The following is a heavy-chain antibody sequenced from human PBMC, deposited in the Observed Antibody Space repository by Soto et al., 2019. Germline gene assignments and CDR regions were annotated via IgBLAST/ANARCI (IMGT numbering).Heavy chain of an antibody. CDR1: GGSISSSSYY. D-gene: IGHD4-4*01. Sequence: QLQLHESGPGLVKPSETLSLTCNVSGGSISSSSYYWGWISPPPGKGLEWIGNVYDNVTTYYNPSLKSRLTVVVDTSKNQCSLKLSSVTAADPAVYYCARRRASSNYYFDYWGQGTLVTVTS. V-gene: IGHV4-39*01. J-gene: IGHJ4*02. CDR3: ARRRASSNYYFDY. CDR2: VYDNVTT.